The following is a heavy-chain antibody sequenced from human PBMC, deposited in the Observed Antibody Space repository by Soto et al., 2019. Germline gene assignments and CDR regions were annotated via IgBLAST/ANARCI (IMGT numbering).Heavy chain of an antibody. J-gene: IGHJ4*02. V-gene: IGHV3-23*01. Sequence: WVSLRLSCTASGCTFSSYAMSWVRQAPGKGLEWVSAISGSGDSTYYADYVKGLFTISRDTPKNTLYLQMNSLRAEDTAVSSCAKDANYYDSSAYREYWGQGTLVTVSS. CDR3: AKDANYYDSSAYREY. CDR2: ISGSGDST. D-gene: IGHD3-22*01. CDR1: GCTFSSYA.